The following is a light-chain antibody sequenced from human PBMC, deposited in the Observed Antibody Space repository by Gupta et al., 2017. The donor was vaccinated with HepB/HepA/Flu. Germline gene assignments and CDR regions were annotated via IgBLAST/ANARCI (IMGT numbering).Light chain of an antibody. Sequence: DIQMTQFPSSLSASVGDRVTITCRASENINKYLNWYQQRPGKAPEVLLYAVSTLQAGVPSRFSGGGSGTDFSLTINKLQPEDFATYYCQQSDSSPRTFAQGTTVEIE. CDR2: AVS. CDR3: QQSDSSPRT. CDR1: ENINKY. J-gene: IGKJ1*01. V-gene: IGKV1-39*01.